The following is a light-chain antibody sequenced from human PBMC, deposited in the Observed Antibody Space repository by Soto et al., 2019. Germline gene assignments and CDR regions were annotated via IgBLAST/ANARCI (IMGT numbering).Light chain of an antibody. CDR3: QQAYTFPLT. J-gene: IGKJ4*01. V-gene: IGKV1-12*01. Sequence: DIQMTQSPSSVSASVGDRITITCRASLGISGWLAWYQHKPGEAPKLLIYTVSSLKSGVPSRFSGSGSGTDFTLTISSLQPEDFATYYCQQAYTFPLTFGGGTKVEIK. CDR1: LGISGW. CDR2: TVS.